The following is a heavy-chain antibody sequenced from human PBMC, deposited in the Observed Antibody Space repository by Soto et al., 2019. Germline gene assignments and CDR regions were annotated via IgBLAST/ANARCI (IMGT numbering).Heavy chain of an antibody. CDR2: IYWDDDK. J-gene: IGHJ4*02. CDR1: GFSLTTSGVG. CDR3: AHRVLRTVFGLVTTAAIHFDF. Sequence: QITLNESGTTVVRPTETLTLTCRFSGFSLTTSGVGVGWIRQSPGKAPEWLALIYWDDDKRYSASLKSRLTITKDTSKNQVVLTVSDLDPTDTATYYCAHRVLRTVFGLVTTAAIHFDFWGQGTPVAVSS. D-gene: IGHD3-3*01. V-gene: IGHV2-5*02.